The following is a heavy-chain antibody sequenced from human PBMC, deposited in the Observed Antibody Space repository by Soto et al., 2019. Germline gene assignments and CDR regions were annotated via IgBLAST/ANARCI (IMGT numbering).Heavy chain of an antibody. D-gene: IGHD3-3*01. CDR3: ARGITIFGTNYYMDV. V-gene: IGHV1-69*02. CDR1: GGTFSSYT. CDR2: IIPILGIA. J-gene: IGHJ6*03. Sequence: SVKVSCKASGGTFSSYTISWVRQAPGQGLEWMGRIIPILGIANYAQKFQGRVTITADKSTSTAYMELSSLRSEDTAVYYCARGITIFGTNYYMDVWGKGTTVTVSS.